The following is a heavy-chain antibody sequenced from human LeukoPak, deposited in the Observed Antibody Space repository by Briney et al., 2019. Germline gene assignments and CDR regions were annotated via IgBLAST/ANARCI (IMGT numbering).Heavy chain of an antibody. D-gene: IGHD6-13*01. CDR1: GFTFSSYA. CDR3: AKIIAAAGLDY. V-gene: IGHV3-23*01. Sequence: PGGSLRLSCAASGFTFSSYAMGWARQAPGKGLEWVSAISGSGGGTYYADSVKGRFTISRDNSKNTLYLQMNSLRAEDTAVYYCAKIIAAAGLDYWGQGTLVTVSS. CDR2: ISGSGGGT. J-gene: IGHJ4*02.